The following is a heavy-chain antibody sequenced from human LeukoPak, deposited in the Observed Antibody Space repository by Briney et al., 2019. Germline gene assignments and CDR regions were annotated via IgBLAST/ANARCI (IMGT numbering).Heavy chain of an antibody. D-gene: IGHD3-22*01. J-gene: IGHJ4*02. V-gene: IGHV4-39*01. Sequence: SETLSLTCTVTGGSISSGPYYWGWIRQPPGKGLEWIGSMYYSGDTYYKPSLQSRVTISGDPSKNQLSLKLSSVAAADTAVYYCARLRATLTVVVTLFDSWGQGTLVTVSS. CDR3: ARLRATLTVVVTLFDS. CDR1: GGSISSGPYY. CDR2: MYYSGDT.